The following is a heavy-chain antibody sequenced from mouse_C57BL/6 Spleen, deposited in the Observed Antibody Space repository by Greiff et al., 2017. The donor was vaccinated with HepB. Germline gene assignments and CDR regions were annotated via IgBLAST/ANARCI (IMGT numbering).Heavy chain of an antibody. CDR3: ARDYYYGSSAWFAY. J-gene: IGHJ3*01. CDR2: ISSGSSTI. V-gene: IGHV5-17*01. Sequence: EVKLMESGGGLVKPGGSLKLSCAASGFTFSDYGMHWVRQAPEKGLEWVAYISSGSSTIYYADTVKGRFTISRDNAKNTLFLQMTSLRSEDTDMYYCARDYYYGSSAWFAYWGQGTLVTVSA. CDR1: GFTFSDYG. D-gene: IGHD1-1*01.